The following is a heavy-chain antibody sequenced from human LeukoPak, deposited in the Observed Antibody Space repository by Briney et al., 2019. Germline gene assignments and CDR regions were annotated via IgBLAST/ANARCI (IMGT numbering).Heavy chain of an antibody. CDR1: GYTFTGYY. J-gene: IGHJ4*02. CDR2: INPNSGGT. V-gene: IGHV1-2*02. CDR3: ARDRAHKMAKSYYFDY. D-gene: IGHD5-24*01. Sequence: ASVKVSCKATGYTFTGYYMHWVRQAPGQGLEWMGGINPNSGGTNYAQKFQGRVTMTRDTSISTAYMELSRLRSDDTAVYYCARDRAHKMAKSYYFDYWGQGTLVTVSS.